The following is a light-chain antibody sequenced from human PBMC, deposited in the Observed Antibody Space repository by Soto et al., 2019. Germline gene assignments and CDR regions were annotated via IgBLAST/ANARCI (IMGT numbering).Light chain of an antibody. CDR3: QQPSNWPPWP. V-gene: IGKV3-11*01. J-gene: IGKJ1*01. Sequence: EIVLTQSPATLSLSPGERATLSCRASQSVSSYLAWYQQKPGQAPRLLIYDASNRATGIPARFSGSGSGTDFTLTISSLEPEDFAVYYCQQPSNWPPWPFGQGTKVEIK. CDR1: QSVSSY. CDR2: DAS.